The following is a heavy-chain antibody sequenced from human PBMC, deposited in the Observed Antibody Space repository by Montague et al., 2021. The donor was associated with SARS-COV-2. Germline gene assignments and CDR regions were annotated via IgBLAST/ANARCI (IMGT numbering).Heavy chain of an antibody. D-gene: IGHD2-2*01. CDR3: ARGVRGSGTRSV. Sequence: SLRLSCAASGFTFSSYSMNWVRQAPGKGLEWVSSISSSSSYIYYADSVKGRFTISRDNAKNSLYLQMNSLRAEDTAVYYCARGVRGSGTRSVWGQGTLVTVSS. CDR1: GFTFSSYS. J-gene: IGHJ4*02. V-gene: IGHV3-21*01. CDR2: ISSSSSYI.